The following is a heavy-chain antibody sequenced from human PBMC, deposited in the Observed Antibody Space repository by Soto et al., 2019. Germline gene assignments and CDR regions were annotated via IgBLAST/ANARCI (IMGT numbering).Heavy chain of an antibody. V-gene: IGHV1-18*01. CDR2: ISASTRNT. J-gene: IGHJ2*01. CDR1: GYTFSDYA. Sequence: QVPLVQSGGEVKKPGASVKVSCQASGYTFSDYAISWVRQAPGQGLEWMGWISASTRNTDQAQNFQGRVIMTQDTSTTTAYMELRSLRSDDTAVYYCVRCYCSVGSCYACWHFDLWGRGTLVTVSS. D-gene: IGHD2-15*01. CDR3: VRCYCSVGSCYACWHFDL.